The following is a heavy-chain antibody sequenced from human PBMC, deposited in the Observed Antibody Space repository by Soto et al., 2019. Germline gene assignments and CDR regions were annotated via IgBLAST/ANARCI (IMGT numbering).Heavy chain of an antibody. Sequence: GGSLRLSCAASGFTFSSYGMHWVRQAPGKGLEWVAVIWYDGSNKYYADSVKGRFTISRDNSKNTLYLQMNSLRAEDTAVYYCARAALYNWNDVSWFDPWGQGTLVTVSS. CDR3: ARAALYNWNDVSWFDP. D-gene: IGHD1-1*01. V-gene: IGHV3-33*01. CDR2: IWYDGSNK. J-gene: IGHJ5*02. CDR1: GFTFSSYG.